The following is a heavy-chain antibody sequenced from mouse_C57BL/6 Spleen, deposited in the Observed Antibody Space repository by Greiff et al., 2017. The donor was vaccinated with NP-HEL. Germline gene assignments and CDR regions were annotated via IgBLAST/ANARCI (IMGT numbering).Heavy chain of an antibody. CDR3: ARDDYSNYDAMDY. J-gene: IGHJ4*01. D-gene: IGHD2-5*01. CDR1: GFTFSSYA. CDR2: ISDGGSYT. Sequence: EVQLVESGGGLVKPGGSLKLSCAASGFTFSSYAMSWVRQTPEKRLEWVATISDGGSYTYYPDNVKGRFTISRDNAKNNLYLQMSHLKSEDTAMYYCARDDYSNYDAMDYWGQGTSVTVSS. V-gene: IGHV5-4*01.